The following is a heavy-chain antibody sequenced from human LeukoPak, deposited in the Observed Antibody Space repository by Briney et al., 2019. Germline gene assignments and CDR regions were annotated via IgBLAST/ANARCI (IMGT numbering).Heavy chain of an antibody. V-gene: IGHV4-39*01. J-gene: IGHJ3*02. D-gene: IGHD3-10*01. CDR1: GGSISSSSYY. Sequence: SETLSLTCTVSGGSISSSSYYWGWIRQPPGKGLEWIGSIYYSGSTYCNPSLKSRVTISVDTSKNQFSLKLSSVTAADTAVYYCARRITMVRGVIKGAFDIWGQGTMVTVSS. CDR3: ARRITMVRGVIKGAFDI. CDR2: IYYSGST.